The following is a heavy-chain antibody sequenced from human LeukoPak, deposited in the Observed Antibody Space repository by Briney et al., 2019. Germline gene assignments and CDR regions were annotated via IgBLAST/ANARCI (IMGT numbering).Heavy chain of an antibody. J-gene: IGHJ4*02. V-gene: IGHV5-51*01. D-gene: IGHD3-10*01. CDR3: ARRDYGSGRLVDY. Sequence: GESLKISCKASEYIFSTHWIGWVRQMPGKGLEWMGIIYPGDSDTRYSPSFQGQVTISADKSISTAYLQWSSLKASDTAMYYCARRDYGSGRLVDYWGQGTLVTVSS. CDR1: EYIFSTHW. CDR2: IYPGDSDT.